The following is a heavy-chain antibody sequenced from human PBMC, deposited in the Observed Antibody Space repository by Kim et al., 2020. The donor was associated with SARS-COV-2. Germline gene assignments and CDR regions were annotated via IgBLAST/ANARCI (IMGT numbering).Heavy chain of an antibody. Sequence: SETLSLTCAVYGGSFSGYYWSWIRQPPGKGLEWIGEINHSGSTNYYPSLKSRVTISVDTSKNQFSLKLSSVTAADTAVYYCARGLYSSGWYAYWGQGTLVTVSS. CDR2: INHSGST. D-gene: IGHD6-19*01. J-gene: IGHJ4*02. V-gene: IGHV4-34*01. CDR1: GGSFSGYY. CDR3: ARGLYSSGWYAY.